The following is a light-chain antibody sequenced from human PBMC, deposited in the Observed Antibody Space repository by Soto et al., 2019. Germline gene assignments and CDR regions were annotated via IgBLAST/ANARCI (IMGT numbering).Light chain of an antibody. Sequence: EIVMTQSPATLSVSPGERATLSCRASQSVSSNLAWHQQKPGQAPRILMYDASSRATGIPDRFSGSGSGTDFTLTISRLEPEDFAVYYCQQYDSSPKTFGQGTKVDIK. J-gene: IGKJ1*01. CDR2: DAS. V-gene: IGKV3-20*01. CDR3: QQYDSSPKT. CDR1: QSVSSN.